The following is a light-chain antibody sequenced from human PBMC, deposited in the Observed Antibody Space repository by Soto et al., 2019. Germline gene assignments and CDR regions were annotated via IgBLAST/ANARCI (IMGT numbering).Light chain of an antibody. CDR1: QSISSW. Sequence: DIQMTQSPSTLSAFVGDRISITCRASQSISSWLAWYQQKPGKAPNLLIYEASSLERGVPSRFSGSGSGTEFTLTITSLHPDDFASYYCQQYNSYPLTFGGGTKVDIK. J-gene: IGKJ4*01. V-gene: IGKV1-5*03. CDR3: QQYNSYPLT. CDR2: EAS.